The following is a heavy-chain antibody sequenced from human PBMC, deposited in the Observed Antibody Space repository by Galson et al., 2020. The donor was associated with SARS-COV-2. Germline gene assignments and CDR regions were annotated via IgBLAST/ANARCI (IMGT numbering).Heavy chain of an antibody. CDR2: INHSGST. J-gene: IGHJ3*02. CDR3: AREGGIAADLAFDI. D-gene: IGHD6-13*01. CDR1: GGSFSGYY. V-gene: IGHV4-34*01. Sequence: SETLSLTCAVYGGSFSGYYWSWIRQPPGKGLEWIGEINHSGSTNYNPSLKSRVTISVDTSKNQFSLKLSSVTAADTAVYYCAREGGIAADLAFDIWGQGTMVTVSS.